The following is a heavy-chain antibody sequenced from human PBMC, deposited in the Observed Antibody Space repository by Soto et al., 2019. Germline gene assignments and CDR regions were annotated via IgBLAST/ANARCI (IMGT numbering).Heavy chain of an antibody. CDR2: FEPEDGET. Sequence: GAPVKPSTKVTGSPLTELSMHWVRQAPGKGLEWMGGFEPEDGETIYAQKFQGRVTMTEGTSTDTAYMELSSLRSEDTAVYYCATRNYYDSSGPRGSLRYWGQGTLVTVSS. J-gene: IGHJ4*02. D-gene: IGHD3-22*01. CDR3: ATRNYYDSSGPRGSLRY. V-gene: IGHV1-24*01. CDR1: GSPLTELS.